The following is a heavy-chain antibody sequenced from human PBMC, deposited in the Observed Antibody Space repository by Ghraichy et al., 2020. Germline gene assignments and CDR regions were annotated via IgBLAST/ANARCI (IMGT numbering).Heavy chain of an antibody. Sequence: GGSLRLSCAASGFTFSSYWMSWVRQAPGKGLEWVANIKQDGSEKYYVDSVKGRFTISRDNAKNSLYLQMNSLRAEDTAVYYCARGVGYPATNFDYWGQGTLVTVSS. CDR3: ARGVGYPATNFDY. CDR1: GFTFSSYW. V-gene: IGHV3-7*01. J-gene: IGHJ4*02. CDR2: IKQDGSEK. D-gene: IGHD1-1*01.